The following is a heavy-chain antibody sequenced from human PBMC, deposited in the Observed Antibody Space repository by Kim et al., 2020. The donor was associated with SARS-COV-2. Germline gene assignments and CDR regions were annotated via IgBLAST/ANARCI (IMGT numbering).Heavy chain of an antibody. CDR3: ARGGGSGGYESPNWFDP. J-gene: IGHJ5*02. CDR2: IYTSGST. D-gene: IGHD6-19*01. Sequence: SETLSLTCTVSGGSISSGSYYWSWIRQPAGKGLEWIGRIYTSGSTNYNPSLKSRVTISVDTSKNQFSLKLSSVTAADTAVYYFARGGGSGGYESPNWFDPWGQGTLVTVSS. CDR1: GGSISSGSYY. V-gene: IGHV4-61*02.